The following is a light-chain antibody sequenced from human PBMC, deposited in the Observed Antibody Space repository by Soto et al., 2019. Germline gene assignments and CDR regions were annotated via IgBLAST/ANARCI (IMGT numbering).Light chain of an antibody. J-gene: IGKJ1*01. CDR3: QQYGSSPHT. CDR1: RSISSSS. Sequence: FMPSPGTLSFLPGSLATISCRAGRSISSSSLAWYQQKPGQAPSLLIYGASRRATGIPDRFSGSGSGTDFTLTISSLEPEDFAVYYCQQYGSSPHTFGQGTKVDIK. V-gene: IGKV3-20*01. CDR2: GAS.